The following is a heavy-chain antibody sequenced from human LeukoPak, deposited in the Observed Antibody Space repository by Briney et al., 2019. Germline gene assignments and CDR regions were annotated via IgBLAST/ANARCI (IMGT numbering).Heavy chain of an antibody. CDR1: GFTFSSYS. D-gene: IGHD5-24*01. CDR2: ISSSSSYI. CDR3: ASVRDGSNHARAFDI. V-gene: IGHV3-21*04. J-gene: IGHJ3*02. Sequence: GGSLRLSCAASGFTFSSYSMNWVRQAPGKGLEWVSSISSSSSYIYYADLVKGRFTISRDNAKNSLYLQMNSLRAEDTAVYYCASVRDGSNHARAFDIWGQGTMVTVSS.